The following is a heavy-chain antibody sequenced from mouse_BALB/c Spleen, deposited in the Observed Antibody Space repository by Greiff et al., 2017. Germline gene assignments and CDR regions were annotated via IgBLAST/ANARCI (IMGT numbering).Heavy chain of an antibody. Sequence: EVMVVESGGDLVKPGGSLKLSCAASGFTFSSYGMSWVRQTPDKRLEWVATISSGGSYTYYPDSVKGRFTISRDNAKNTLYLQMSSLKSEDTAMYYGARQGMDYWGQGTSVTVSS. J-gene: IGHJ4*01. CDR1: GFTFSSYG. V-gene: IGHV5-6*01. CDR2: ISSGGSYT. CDR3: ARQGMDY.